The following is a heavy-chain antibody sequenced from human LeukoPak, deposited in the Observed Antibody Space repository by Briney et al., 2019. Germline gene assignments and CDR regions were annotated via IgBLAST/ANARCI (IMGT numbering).Heavy chain of an antibody. CDR3: ARDSIEAPGLVFDF. D-gene: IGHD6-13*01. Sequence: ASVKVSCKASGYTFTDYYVYWMRQAPGQGLEWMGWINLNSGDTRYAQRFQGRLTVTRDTSISTAYMDLNGLRSDDTAVYYCARDSIEAPGLVFDFWGQGTMVTISS. V-gene: IGHV1-2*02. J-gene: IGHJ3*01. CDR2: INLNSGDT. CDR1: GYTFTDYY.